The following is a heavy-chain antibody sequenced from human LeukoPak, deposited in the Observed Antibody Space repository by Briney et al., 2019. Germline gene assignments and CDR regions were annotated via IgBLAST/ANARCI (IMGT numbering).Heavy chain of an antibody. Sequence: GRSLRLSCAASGFTLSDHYMDWVRQAPGKGLEWVGRTRNKANRYTTEYAASVKGRFTISRDDSRNSLYLQINSLKTEDTAVYYCTRGGRYLPLDIWGQGTMVTVSS. CDR2: TRNKANRYTT. J-gene: IGHJ3*02. CDR1: GFTLSDHY. CDR3: TRGGRYLPLDI. D-gene: IGHD3-10*01. V-gene: IGHV3-72*01.